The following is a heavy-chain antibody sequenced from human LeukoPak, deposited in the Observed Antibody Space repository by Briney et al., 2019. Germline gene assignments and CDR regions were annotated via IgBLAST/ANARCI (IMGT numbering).Heavy chain of an antibody. V-gene: IGHV1-18*01. Sequence: ASVKVSCKASGYTFTSYGISWVRQAPGQGLEWMGWISAYNGNTNYAQKLQGRVTMTTDTPTSTAYMELRSLRSDDTAVYYCARPNHGSGSYYFDYWGQGTLVTVSS. CDR2: ISAYNGNT. D-gene: IGHD3-10*01. CDR3: ARPNHGSGSYYFDY. J-gene: IGHJ4*02. CDR1: GYTFTSYG.